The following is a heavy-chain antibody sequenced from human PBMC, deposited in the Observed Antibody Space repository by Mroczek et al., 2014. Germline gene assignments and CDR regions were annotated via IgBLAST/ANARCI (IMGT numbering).Heavy chain of an antibody. D-gene: IGHD1-1*01. V-gene: IGHV3-9*01. J-gene: IGHJ4*02. CDR3: AKDWGARWNDSPRFDY. CDR2: ISWNSGSI. Sequence: VQLVESGGGLVQPGRSLRLSCAASGFTFDDYAMHWVRQAPGKGLEWVSGISWNSGSIGYADSVKGRFTISRDNAKNSLYLQMNSLRAEDTALYYCAKDWGARWNDSPRFDYWGQGTLVTVSS. CDR1: GFTFDDYA.